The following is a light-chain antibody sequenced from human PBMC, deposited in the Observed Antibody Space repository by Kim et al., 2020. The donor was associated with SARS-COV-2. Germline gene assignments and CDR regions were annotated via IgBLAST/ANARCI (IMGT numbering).Light chain of an antibody. CDR2: GAA. CDR1: ESMCSSC. J-gene: IGKJ5*01. CDR3: QQCSSWPIT. Sequence: PGERRSRPGKGGESMCSSCVAWYQQKPGQAPRLLINGAANRATGIPDRFSGIGSGTDFTLSISRLEPEDFAVYYCQQCSSWPITFGEGTRLEIK. V-gene: IGKV3D-20*02.